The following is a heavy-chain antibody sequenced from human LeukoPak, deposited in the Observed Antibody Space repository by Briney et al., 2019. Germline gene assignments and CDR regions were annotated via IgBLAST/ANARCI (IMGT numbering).Heavy chain of an antibody. CDR3: ASIQLARYFDY. V-gene: IGHV4-30-4*08. J-gene: IGHJ4*02. Sequence: SETLSLTCTVSGDSISSDDYYWSWIRQSPGKGLEWIGNIYYSGSTYYNPSLRSRVTMSVDTSKNQFSLNLSSVTAADTAVYYCASIQLARYFDYWGQGTLVTVSS. CDR2: IYYSGST. D-gene: IGHD4-11*01. CDR1: GDSISSDDYY.